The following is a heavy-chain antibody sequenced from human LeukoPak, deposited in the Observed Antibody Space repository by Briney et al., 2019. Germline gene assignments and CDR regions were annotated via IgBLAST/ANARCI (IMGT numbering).Heavy chain of an antibody. CDR2: IYSGGST. CDR3: ARDSLGYDFWSGYYSSTSRYYYYGMDV. D-gene: IGHD3-3*01. J-gene: IGHJ6*02. V-gene: IGHV3-66*01. CDR1: GFTVSSNY. Sequence: GGSLRLSCAASGFTVSSNYMSWVRQAPGKGLEWVSVIYSGGSTYYADSVKGRFTISRDNSKNTLYLQMNSLGAEDTAVYYCARDSLGYDFWSGYYSSTSRYYYYGMDVWGQGTTVTVSS.